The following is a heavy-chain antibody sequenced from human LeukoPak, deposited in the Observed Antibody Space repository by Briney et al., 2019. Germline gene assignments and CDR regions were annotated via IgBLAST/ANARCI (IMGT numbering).Heavy chain of an antibody. Sequence: GGSLRLSCAASGFTFSSYSMNWVRQAPGKGLEWVANLKQDGTAKYYVDSVKGRFTMSRDNAKNSVYLQMNSLRAEDTAIYYCARIGYSSSSLDYWGQGTLVTVSS. V-gene: IGHV3-7*01. CDR3: ARIGYSSSSLDY. CDR2: LKQDGTAK. D-gene: IGHD6-6*01. J-gene: IGHJ4*02. CDR1: GFTFSSYS.